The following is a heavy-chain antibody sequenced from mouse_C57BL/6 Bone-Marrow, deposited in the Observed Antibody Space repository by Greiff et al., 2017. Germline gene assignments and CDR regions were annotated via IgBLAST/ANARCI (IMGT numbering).Heavy chain of an antibody. D-gene: IGHD1-1*01. J-gene: IGHJ2*01. CDR2: ISDGGSYT. Sequence: EVKLMESGGGLVKPGGSLKLSCAASGFTFSSYAMSWVRQTPEKRLEWVATISDGGSYTYYPDNVKGRFTISRDNAKNNLYLQMSHLKSEDTAMYYCARITTVVATEFDYWGQGTTLTVSS. CDR1: GFTFSSYA. CDR3: ARITTVVATEFDY. V-gene: IGHV5-4*03.